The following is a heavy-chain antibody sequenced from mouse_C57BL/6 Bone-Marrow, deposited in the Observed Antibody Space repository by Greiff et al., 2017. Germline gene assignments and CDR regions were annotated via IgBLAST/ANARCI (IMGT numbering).Heavy chain of an antibody. CDR1: YFAFMASA. CDR3: AYSNYVGLPFDY. CDR2: FTMYSDAT. D-gene: IGHD2-5*01. J-gene: IGHJ2*01. Sequence: LQRSGAELVRPGSSVKLSCKASYFAFMASAMHWVKQRPGHGLEWIGSFTMYSDATEYSENFKGKATLTANTSSSTAYMELSSLRSEDSAVYYCAYSNYVGLPFDYWGQGTTLTVSS. V-gene: IGHV1-49*01.